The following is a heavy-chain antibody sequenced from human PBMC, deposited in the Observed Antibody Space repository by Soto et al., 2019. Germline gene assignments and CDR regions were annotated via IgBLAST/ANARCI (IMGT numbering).Heavy chain of an antibody. Sequence: EVLLVESGGGLVKPGGSLRLSCAASGFTFSTYNMNWVRQAPGKGLEWVSSINGRGNYIYYTDAVKGRFTVSRDNAKTSLYLQMHSLRAEDTAVYYCAREDGIVGATSAFDYWGQGTLVTVSS. CDR2: INGRGNYI. J-gene: IGHJ4*02. CDR1: GFTFSTYN. D-gene: IGHD1-26*01. CDR3: AREDGIVGATSAFDY. V-gene: IGHV3-21*01.